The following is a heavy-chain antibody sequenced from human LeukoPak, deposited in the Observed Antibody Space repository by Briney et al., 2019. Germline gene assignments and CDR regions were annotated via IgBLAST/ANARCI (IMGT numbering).Heavy chain of an antibody. CDR1: GFTFSSYW. D-gene: IGHD6-6*01. Sequence: GGSLRLSCAASGFTFSSYWMSWVRQAPGKGLEWVANIKQDGSEKVYVDSVKGRFTVSRDNAKNSLFLQMNTLRAEDTAVYYCARDPYSSTWSYGMDVWGQGTTVTVSS. CDR3: ARDPYSSTWSYGMDV. J-gene: IGHJ6*02. CDR2: IKQDGSEK. V-gene: IGHV3-7*05.